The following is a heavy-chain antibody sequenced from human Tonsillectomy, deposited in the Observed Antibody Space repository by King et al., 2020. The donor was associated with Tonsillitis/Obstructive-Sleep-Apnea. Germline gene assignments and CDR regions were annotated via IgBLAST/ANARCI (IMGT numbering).Heavy chain of an antibody. CDR1: GFTFSSYG. D-gene: IGHD6-13*01. V-gene: IGHV3-33*01. Sequence: VQLVESGGGVVQPGRSLRLSCAASGFTFSSYGMHWVRQAPGKGLEWVAFIWYDGSNKYYAESVKGRFTISRDNSTNTLYLQMNSLRAEDTAVYYCASEASGSSSWYPEYFQHWGQGTLVTVSS. J-gene: IGHJ1*01. CDR3: ASEASGSSSWYPEYFQH. CDR2: IWYDGSNK.